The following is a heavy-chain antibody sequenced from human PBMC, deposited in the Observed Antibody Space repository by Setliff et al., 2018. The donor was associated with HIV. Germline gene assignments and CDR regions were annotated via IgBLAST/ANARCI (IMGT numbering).Heavy chain of an antibody. Sequence: GASVKVSCKASNYTLINYGVSWVRQAPGQGLEWMGRISTNTGNPTYAQGFTGRFVFSLDTSVSTAYLQISSLKAEDTAVYYCARKQSWSSGGEAFDIWGQGTMVTVSS. CDR2: ISTNTGNP. D-gene: IGHD2-8*01. V-gene: IGHV7-4-1*02. CDR1: NYTLINYG. CDR3: ARKQSWSSGGEAFDI. J-gene: IGHJ3*02.